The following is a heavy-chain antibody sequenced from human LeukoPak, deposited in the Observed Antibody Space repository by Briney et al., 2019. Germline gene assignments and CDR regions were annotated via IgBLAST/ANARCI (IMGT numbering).Heavy chain of an antibody. Sequence: ASVKVSCKASGYTFTSYGISWVRQAPGQGLEWMGRITAYNGNTNYAQKLQGRVTMTTDTSTSTAYMELRSLRSDDTAVYYCAGSHPLGSNNDYYTPFDYWGQGSLVTVSS. D-gene: IGHD3-3*01. J-gene: IGHJ4*02. V-gene: IGHV1-18*01. CDR1: GYTFTSYG. CDR3: AGSHPLGSNNDYYTPFDY. CDR2: ITAYNGNT.